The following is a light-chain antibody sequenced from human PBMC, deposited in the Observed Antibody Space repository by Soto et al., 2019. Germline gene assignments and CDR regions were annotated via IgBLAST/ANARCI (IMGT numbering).Light chain of an antibody. CDR1: QSVSSY. CDR2: GAS. J-gene: IGKJ2*01. CDR3: QQYNYWPYT. Sequence: EIVMTQSPATLSVSPGERATLSCRASQSVSSYLAWYQQKPGQAPRLLIYGASTRATGIPASFSGSGSGTEFTLTISSLQSEDVAIYYCQQYNYWPYTFGQGTKLEIK. V-gene: IGKV3-15*01.